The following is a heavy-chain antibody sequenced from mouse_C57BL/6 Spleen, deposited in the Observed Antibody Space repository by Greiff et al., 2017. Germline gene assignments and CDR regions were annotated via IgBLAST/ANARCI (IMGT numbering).Heavy chain of an antibody. Sequence: EVQLQQSGAELVRPGASVKLSCTASGFNIKDYYMHWVKQRPEQGLEWIGRIDPEDGDTEYAPKFPGKATMTADTSSNTAYLQLSSLTSEDTAVYYCTTSDYYGSSYGYFDVWGTGTTVTVSS. CDR3: TTSDYYGSSYGYFDV. CDR1: GFNIKDYY. D-gene: IGHD1-1*01. J-gene: IGHJ1*03. CDR2: IDPEDGDT. V-gene: IGHV14-1*01.